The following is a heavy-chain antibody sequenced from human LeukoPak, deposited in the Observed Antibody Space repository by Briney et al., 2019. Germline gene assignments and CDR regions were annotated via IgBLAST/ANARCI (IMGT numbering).Heavy chain of an antibody. CDR3: ARGLPFSARFDY. D-gene: IGHD3-3*02. CDR1: GGTFSSYA. V-gene: IGHV1-69*05. Sequence: EASVKVSCKASGGTFSSYAISWVRQAPGQGLEWMGGIIPIFGTANYAQKFQGRVTITTDESTSTAYMELSSLRSEDTAVYYCARGLPFSARFDYWGQGTLVTVSS. CDR2: IIPIFGTA. J-gene: IGHJ4*02.